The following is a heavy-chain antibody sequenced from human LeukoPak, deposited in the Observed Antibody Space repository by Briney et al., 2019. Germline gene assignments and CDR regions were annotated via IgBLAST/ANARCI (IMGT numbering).Heavy chain of an antibody. V-gene: IGHV1-18*01. CDR2: ISAYNGNT. J-gene: IGHJ6*02. Sequence: GASVKVSCKASGYTFTSYGISWVRQAPGQGLEWMGWISAYNGNTNYAQNLQGRVTMTTDTSTSTAYMELRSLRSDDTAVYYCARDPDYCSGGSCYYYYGMDVWGQGTTVTVSS. D-gene: IGHD2-15*01. CDR3: ARDPDYCSGGSCYYYYGMDV. CDR1: GYTFTSYG.